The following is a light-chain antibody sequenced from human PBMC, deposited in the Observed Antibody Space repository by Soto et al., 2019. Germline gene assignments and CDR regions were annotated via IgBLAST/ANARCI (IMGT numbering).Light chain of an antibody. J-gene: IGKJ1*01. Sequence: AIQMTQSPSSLSASVGGRVTVTCRASQGVGNDLGWYQHKPGKAPKLLIFAASTLQTGVPSRFSGSGSGTDFTLTIRGLQAEDSATYYCLQDYDYPWTFGQGTKVEVK. V-gene: IGKV1-6*01. CDR1: QGVGND. CDR2: AAS. CDR3: LQDYDYPWT.